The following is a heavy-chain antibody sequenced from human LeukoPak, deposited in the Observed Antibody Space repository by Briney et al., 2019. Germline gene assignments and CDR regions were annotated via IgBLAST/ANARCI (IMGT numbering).Heavy chain of an antibody. CDR1: GGTFNSYP. V-gene: IGHV1-69*01. CDR2: IIPIFGTA. Sequence: PGSSVKVSCKASGGTFNSYPITWVRQAPGQGLEWMGGIIPIFGTANYAQKFQGRVTITAGESTSTAYMELSSLRSEDTAVYYCARGAPRVSSGYPFDYWGQGTLVTVSS. J-gene: IGHJ4*02. D-gene: IGHD3-22*01. CDR3: ARGAPRVSSGYPFDY.